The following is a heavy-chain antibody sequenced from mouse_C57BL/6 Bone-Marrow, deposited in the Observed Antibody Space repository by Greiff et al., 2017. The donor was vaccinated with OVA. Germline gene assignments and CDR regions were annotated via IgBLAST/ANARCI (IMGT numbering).Heavy chain of an antibody. CDR3: ARLNGSSYVQYFDD. V-gene: IGHV1-18*01. Sequence: VQLQQSGPELVKPGASVKIPCKASGYTFTDYNMDWVKQSHGKSLEWIGDINPNNGGTIYNQKFKGKATLTVDKSSSTAYMELRSLTSEDTAFYYCARLNGSSYVQYFDDWGTGTTVTVSS. CDR1: GYTFTDYN. D-gene: IGHD1-1*01. J-gene: IGHJ1*03. CDR2: INPNNGGT.